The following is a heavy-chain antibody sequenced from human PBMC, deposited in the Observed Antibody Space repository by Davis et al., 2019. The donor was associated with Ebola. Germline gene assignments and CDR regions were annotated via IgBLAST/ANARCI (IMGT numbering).Heavy chain of an antibody. Sequence: GESLKISCAASGFTLSSYSMNWVRQAPGKGLEWVSSISSSSSYIYYADSVKGRFTISRDNAKNSLYLQMNSLRAEDTAVYYCARDSRGTPDYGVDYWGQGTLVTVSS. CDR2: ISSSSSYI. CDR1: GFTLSSYS. CDR3: ARDSRGTPDYGVDY. V-gene: IGHV3-21*01. J-gene: IGHJ4*02. D-gene: IGHD4-17*01.